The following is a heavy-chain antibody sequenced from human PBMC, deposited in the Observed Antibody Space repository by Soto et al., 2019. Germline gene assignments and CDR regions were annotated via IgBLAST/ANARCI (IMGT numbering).Heavy chain of an antibody. Sequence: ASETLSLTCAVSGGSISSGGYSWSWIRQPPGKGLEWIGYIYHSGSTYYNPSLKSRVTISVDRSKNQFSLKLSSVTAADTAVYYCARSSMYCSGGSCYSWFDPWGQGTLVTVSS. D-gene: IGHD2-15*01. J-gene: IGHJ5*02. CDR3: ARSSMYCSGGSCYSWFDP. CDR2: IYHSGST. V-gene: IGHV4-30-2*01. CDR1: GGSISSGGYS.